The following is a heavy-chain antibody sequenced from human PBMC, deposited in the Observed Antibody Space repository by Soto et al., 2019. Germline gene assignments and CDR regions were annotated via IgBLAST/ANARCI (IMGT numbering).Heavy chain of an antibody. Sequence: SETLSLTCTVSSGFIKNYYWSWIRQPPGKGLEWIGSVYYSETPNYNPSLKSRVTISVDTSKSQFSLKVNSLTAADTAVYYCARGPSHFDPWGQGTLVTVSS. J-gene: IGHJ5*02. CDR2: VYYSETP. CDR1: SGFIKNYY. CDR3: ARGPSHFDP. V-gene: IGHV4-59*01.